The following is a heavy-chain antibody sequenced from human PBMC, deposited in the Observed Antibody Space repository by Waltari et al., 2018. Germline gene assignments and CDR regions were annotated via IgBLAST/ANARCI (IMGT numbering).Heavy chain of an antibody. D-gene: IGHD2-15*01. CDR3: AREWGVMVGTAGYYFDY. CDR2: ISSGSSYI. J-gene: IGHJ4*02. Sequence: EVQLVGSGGGLVKPGGSLRLSCAGSGCSFSSYPMNGVRQAPGKGLEWVSSISSGSSYIYYADSVKGRFTISRDNAKNSLYLQMNSLRAEDTAVYYCAREWGVMVGTAGYYFDYWGQGTLVTVSS. V-gene: IGHV3-21*01. CDR1: GCSFSSYP.